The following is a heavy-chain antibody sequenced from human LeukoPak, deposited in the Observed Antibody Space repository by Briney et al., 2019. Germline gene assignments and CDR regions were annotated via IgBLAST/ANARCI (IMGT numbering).Heavy chain of an antibody. CDR3: AREGGTDYGDYLRY. J-gene: IGHJ4*02. CDR2: IHTNFDGGVI. V-gene: IGHV3-15*01. Sequence: PGGSLRLSCAASGFTFSSYSMNWVRQAPGKGLEWVGRIHTNFDGGVIDYAAPVQGRFTISRDDSKNTLYLQMNSLRAEDTAVYYCAREGGTDYGDYLRYWGQGTLVTVSS. CDR1: GFTFSSYS. D-gene: IGHD4-17*01.